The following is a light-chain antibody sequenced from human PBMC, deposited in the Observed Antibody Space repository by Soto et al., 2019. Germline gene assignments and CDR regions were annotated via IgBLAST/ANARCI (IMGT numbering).Light chain of an antibody. CDR2: YNS. J-gene: IGLJ1*01. V-gene: IGLV1-51*01. CDR3: GTWHSSLRGYV. CDR1: SSNIGNNY. Sequence: QSVLTQPPSVSAAPGQKVTISCSGSSSNIGNNYVSWYQQLPGTAPKLLIYYNSKRPSGIPDRFSGSKTGTQATLGIPGLRIGDEQDHYCGTWHSSLRGYVCGSGTKVTVL.